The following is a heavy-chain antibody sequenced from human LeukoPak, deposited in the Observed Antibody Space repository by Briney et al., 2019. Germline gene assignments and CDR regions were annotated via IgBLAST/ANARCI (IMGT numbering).Heavy chain of an antibody. J-gene: IGHJ4*02. CDR1: GFTFRTYW. Sequence: GGSLRLSCEASGFTFRTYWMSWVRHAPGKGREGGANIKQEGSEKYYVDSVKGRFTISRDNAKNSLYLEMNSVRAEDTAMYYCARESAGNDSWGPGNLVTVSS. D-gene: IGHD6-13*01. CDR3: ARESAGNDS. V-gene: IGHV3-7*01. CDR2: IKQEGSEK.